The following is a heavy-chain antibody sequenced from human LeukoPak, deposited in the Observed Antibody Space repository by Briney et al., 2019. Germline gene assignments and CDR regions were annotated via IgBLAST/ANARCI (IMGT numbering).Heavy chain of an antibody. CDR2: LSYTGKT. D-gene: IGHD2/OR15-2a*01. V-gene: IGHV4-59*02. J-gene: IGHJ5*02. Sequence: SETLSLTCLVSGASVSTSHWNWIRQLPGKGLEWIGCLSYTGKTDYNPSLTIRVTISLGTSKNQVSLKLRSVTAADTAVYYCSEGYFEPFDHWGQGTLVVVSS. CDR3: SEGYFEPFDH. CDR1: GASVSTSH.